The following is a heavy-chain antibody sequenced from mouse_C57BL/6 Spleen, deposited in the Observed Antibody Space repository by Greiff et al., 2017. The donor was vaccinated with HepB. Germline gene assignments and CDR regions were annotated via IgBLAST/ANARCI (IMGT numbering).Heavy chain of an antibody. CDR1: GFTFSNYW. V-gene: IGHV6-3*01. D-gene: IGHD2-4*01. CDR3: TYDYLFYYAMDY. J-gene: IGHJ4*01. CDR2: IRLKSDNYAT. Sequence: EVQLVESGGGLVQPGGSMKLSCVASGFTFSNYWMNWVRQSPEKGLEWVAQIRLKSDNYATHYAESVKGRFTISRDDSKSSVYLQMNNLRAEDTGIYYCTYDYLFYYAMDYWGQGTSVTVSS.